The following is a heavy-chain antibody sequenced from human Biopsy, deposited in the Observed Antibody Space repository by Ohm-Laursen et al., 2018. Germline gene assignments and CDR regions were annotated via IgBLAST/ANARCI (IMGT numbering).Heavy chain of an antibody. D-gene: IGHD3-22*01. Sequence: SETLSLTCTVSGDSISSYYWSWIRQPPGKGLQWIGYVYYTGSTDYNPSLQSRVTISVDTSKNHFSLRLRSVTPADTAIYYCARGRGYYSDRTVPGYFDLWGRGTLATVSS. CDR1: GDSISSYY. CDR3: ARGRGYYSDRTVPGYFDL. V-gene: IGHV4-59*01. J-gene: IGHJ2*01. CDR2: VYYTGST.